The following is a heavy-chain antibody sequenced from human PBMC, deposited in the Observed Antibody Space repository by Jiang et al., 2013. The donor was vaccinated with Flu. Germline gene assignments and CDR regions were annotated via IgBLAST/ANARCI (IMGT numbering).Heavy chain of an antibody. Sequence: VQLVESGGDLIQPGRSLRLSCVASGFSFDDFAMHWVRQVPGKGLEWVASISWHGGDVGYADSVKGRYTISRDNAKKSLYLQMNSLRPGDTALYYCVKGLLGGFGEYFAGFFDYWGQGTVVTVSS. CDR1: GFSFDDFA. D-gene: IGHD3-10*01. J-gene: IGHJ4*02. CDR2: ISWHGGDV. V-gene: IGHV3-9*01. CDR3: VKGLLGGFGEYFAGFFDY.